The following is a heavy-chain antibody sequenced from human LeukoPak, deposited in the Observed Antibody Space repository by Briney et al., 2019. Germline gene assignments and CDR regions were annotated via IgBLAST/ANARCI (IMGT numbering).Heavy chain of an antibody. CDR3: ATDGAGFDT. Sequence: AGGSLRLSCAASKFTFSTSAMSWVRQAPGKGLEWVSAISGSGANTYYVDSVKGRFTISRDNSKNTLYLEMSSLRAEDTAVYYCATDGAGFDTWGQGVLVTVSS. CDR1: KFTFSTSA. CDR2: ISGSGANT. V-gene: IGHV3-23*01. J-gene: IGHJ5*02.